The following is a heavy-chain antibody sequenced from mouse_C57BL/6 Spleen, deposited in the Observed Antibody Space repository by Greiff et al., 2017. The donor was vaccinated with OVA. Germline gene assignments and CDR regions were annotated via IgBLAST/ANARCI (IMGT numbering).Heavy chain of an antibody. V-gene: IGHV5-16*01. J-gene: IGHJ4*01. CDR2: INYDGSST. CDR1: GFTFSDYY. Sequence: EVKLMESEGGLVQPGSSMKLSCTASGFTFSDYYMAWVRQVPEKGLEWVANINYDGSSTYYLDSLKSRFIISRDNAKNILYLQMSSLKSEDTATYYCARDRQLRRDYYAMDYWGQGTSVTVSS. D-gene: IGHD1-1*01. CDR3: ARDRQLRRDYYAMDY.